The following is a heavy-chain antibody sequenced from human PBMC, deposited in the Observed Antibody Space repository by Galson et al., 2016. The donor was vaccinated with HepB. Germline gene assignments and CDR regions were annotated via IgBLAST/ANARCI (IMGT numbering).Heavy chain of an antibody. V-gene: IGHV3-30-3*01. J-gene: IGHJ4*02. Sequence: SLRLSCAASGFTFSSYALHWVRQAPGKGLEWVAVISDDGSKKYYADSVKGRFTISSDNSNNTLYLQMNSLGAEDTAVYYCARATRRYSGSDFPPNYWGQGTLVTVSS. CDR2: ISDDGSKK. D-gene: IGHD5-12*01. CDR1: GFTFSSYA. CDR3: ARATRRYSGSDFPPNY.